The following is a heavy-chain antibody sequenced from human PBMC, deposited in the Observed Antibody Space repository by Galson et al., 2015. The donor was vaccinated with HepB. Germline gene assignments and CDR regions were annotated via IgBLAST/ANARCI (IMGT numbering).Heavy chain of an antibody. CDR1: GFTFSNYA. CDR2: ISGNGVTT. D-gene: IGHD3-3*01. J-gene: IGHJ4*02. V-gene: IGHV3-23*01. Sequence: SLRLSCAASGFTFSNYAMSWVRQAPGKGLEWVAAISGNGVTTYYADSVKGWFTISRDNSKNTLYLQMNSLRAGDTALYYCAKSDDFWSGYFNWGQGTLVTVSS. CDR3: AKSDDFWSGYFN.